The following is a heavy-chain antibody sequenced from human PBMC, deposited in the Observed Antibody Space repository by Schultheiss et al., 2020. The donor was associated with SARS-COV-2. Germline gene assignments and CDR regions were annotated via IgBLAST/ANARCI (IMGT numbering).Heavy chain of an antibody. CDR2: INHSGST. CDR3: ARDYDSLFDY. D-gene: IGHD3-3*01. CDR1: GGSISSSSYY. J-gene: IGHJ4*02. Sequence: SETLSLTCTVSGGSISSSSYYWGWIRQPPGKGLEWIGEINHSGSTNYNPSLKSRVTISVDTSKNQFSLKLSSVTAADTAVYYCARDYDSLFDYWGQGTLVTVSS. V-gene: IGHV4-39*07.